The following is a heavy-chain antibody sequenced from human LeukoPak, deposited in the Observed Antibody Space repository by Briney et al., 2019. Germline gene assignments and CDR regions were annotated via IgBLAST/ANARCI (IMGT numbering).Heavy chain of an antibody. D-gene: IGHD3-3*02. Sequence: PGGSLRLSCAASGFTVSSNYMSWVRQAPGKGLEWVSITYSGDSTYYADSVRGRFTISRDNAKNSLYLQLHSLRAEDTAVYYCARDPFSAGREAYSFLGIYNMDVWGQGTTVTVSS. CDR1: GFTVSSNY. CDR2: TYSGDST. V-gene: IGHV3-53*01. J-gene: IGHJ6*02. CDR3: ARDPFSAGREAYSFLGIYNMDV.